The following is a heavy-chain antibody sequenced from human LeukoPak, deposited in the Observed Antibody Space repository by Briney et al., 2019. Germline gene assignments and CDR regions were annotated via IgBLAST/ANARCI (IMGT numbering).Heavy chain of an antibody. D-gene: IGHD5-12*01. V-gene: IGHV4-34*01. J-gene: IGHJ2*01. CDR2: INHSGST. Sequence: PSETLSLTCAVYGGSFSGYYWSWIRQPPGKGLEWIGEINHSGSTNYNPSLKSRVTISVDTSKNQFSLKLSSVTAADTAVYYCARISGYDYWYFDLWGRGTLVTVSS. CDR3: ARISGYDYWYFDL. CDR1: GGSFSGYY.